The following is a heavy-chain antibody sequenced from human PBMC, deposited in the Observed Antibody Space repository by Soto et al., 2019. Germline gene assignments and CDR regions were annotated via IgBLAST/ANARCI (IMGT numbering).Heavy chain of an antibody. CDR2: IIPILGIA. CDR3: ARFRGSYGMDV. CDR1: GGTFSSYT. V-gene: IGHV1-69*02. J-gene: IGHJ6*02. D-gene: IGHD3-10*01. Sequence: QVQLVQSGDEVKKPGSSVKVSCKASGGTFSSYTISWVRQAPGQGLEWMGRIIPILGIANYAQKFQGRVTFTADKSTSTAYMELSSLRSEDTAVYYCARFRGSYGMDVWGQGTTVTVSS.